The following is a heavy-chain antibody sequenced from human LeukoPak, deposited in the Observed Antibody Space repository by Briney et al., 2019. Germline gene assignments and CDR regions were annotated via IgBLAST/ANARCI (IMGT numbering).Heavy chain of an antibody. Sequence: PSETQSLTCTVSGGSISSSSYYWGWIRQPPGKGLEWIGSIYYSGSTYYNPSLKSRVTISVDTSKNQFSLKLSSVTAADTAVYYCARDGSGYCSGGSCYGEGLDYWGQGTLVTVSS. D-gene: IGHD2-15*01. CDR2: IYYSGST. CDR3: ARDGSGYCSGGSCYGEGLDY. V-gene: IGHV4-39*07. J-gene: IGHJ4*02. CDR1: GGSISSSSYY.